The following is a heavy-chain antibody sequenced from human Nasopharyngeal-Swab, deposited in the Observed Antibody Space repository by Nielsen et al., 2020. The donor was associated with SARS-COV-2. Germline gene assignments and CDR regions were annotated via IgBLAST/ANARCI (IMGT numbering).Heavy chain of an antibody. CDR3: ARDSPFGGDVVY. J-gene: IGHJ4*02. Sequence: GESLKISCAASGFTFSSYGMHWVRQAPGKGLEWVAVMWYDGSNKYYADSVKGRFTISRDNSKNTLYLQMNSLRAEDTAVYYCARDSPFGGDVVYWGQGTLVTVSS. D-gene: IGHD3-10*01. V-gene: IGHV3-33*01. CDR2: MWYDGSNK. CDR1: GFTFSSYG.